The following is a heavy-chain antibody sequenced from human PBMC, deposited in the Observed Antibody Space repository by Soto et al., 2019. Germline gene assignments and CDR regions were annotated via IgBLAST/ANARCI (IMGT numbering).Heavy chain of an antibody. CDR1: GFTFNNYA. J-gene: IGHJ4*02. CDR2: LSGSGDST. Sequence: EVQLLESGGGLVQPGGSLRLSCAASGFTFNNYAMSWVRQAPGKGLEWVSTLSGSGDSTYYADSVRGRFTLSRDNSKNTLYLQMNNLRAEDSAVYYCAKYGVSARPGPFDYWGQGTLVTVSS. V-gene: IGHV3-23*01. D-gene: IGHD3-10*01. CDR3: AKYGVSARPGPFDY.